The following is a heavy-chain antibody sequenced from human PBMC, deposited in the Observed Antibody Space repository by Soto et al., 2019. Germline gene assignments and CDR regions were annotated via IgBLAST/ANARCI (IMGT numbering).Heavy chain of an antibody. J-gene: IGHJ3*02. D-gene: IGHD4-4*01. Sequence: GPTLVNPTQTLTLTCTFSGFSLSTSGMRVNWVRQPPGKALKWLARIDWDDYKLYGTSLKTRLTISKDTSKNQVVLTMTNMDPVDTATYYCARTPGRGAATIAFDIWGQGTMVTVSS. CDR3: ARTPGRGAATIAFDI. CDR1: GFSLSTSGMR. V-gene: IGHV2-70*04. CDR2: IDWDDYK.